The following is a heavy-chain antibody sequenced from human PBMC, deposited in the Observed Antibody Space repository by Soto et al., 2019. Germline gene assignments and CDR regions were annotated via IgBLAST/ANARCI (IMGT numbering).Heavy chain of an antibody. CDR2: IWYDGSNK. CDR3: ARDGRYYGSGSYPSY. Sequence: QVQLVESGGGVVQPGRSLRLSCAASGFTFSSYGMHWVRQAPGKGLEWVAVIWYDGSNKYYADSVKGRFTISRDNSKNTLYLQMNSLRAEDTAVYYCARDGRYYGSGSYPSYWGQGTLVTVSS. V-gene: IGHV3-33*01. J-gene: IGHJ4*02. D-gene: IGHD3-10*01. CDR1: GFTFSSYG.